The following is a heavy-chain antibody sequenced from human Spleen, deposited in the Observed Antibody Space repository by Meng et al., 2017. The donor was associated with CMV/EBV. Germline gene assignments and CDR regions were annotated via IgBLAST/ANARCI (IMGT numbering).Heavy chain of an antibody. D-gene: IGHD3-22*01. V-gene: IGHV1-69*01. CDR3: ARLGVYYDSTGIDNWFDP. J-gene: IGHJ5*02. Sequence: QVWLGQSGAEVKKPGSSVKVSCKASGGTFSSYAISWVRQAPGQGLEWMGGIIPIFGTANYAQKFQGRVTITADESTSTAYMELRSLRSDDTAVYYCARLGVYYDSTGIDNWFDPWGQGTLVTVSS. CDR2: IIPIFGTA. CDR1: GGTFSSYA.